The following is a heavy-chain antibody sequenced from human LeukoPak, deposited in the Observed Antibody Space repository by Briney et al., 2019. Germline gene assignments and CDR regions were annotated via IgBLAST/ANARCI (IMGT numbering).Heavy chain of an antibody. CDR2: ISGSGSNT. D-gene: IGHD3-10*01. CDR1: GFAFPNYA. Sequence: PGGSLRLSCAASGFAFPNYAMSCVREALGKGLEWVSAISGSGSNTYYADYVKGRFTISRDNSKNTLYLQMNSLRAEDTAVYSCAKDRWYYGSGSYVDAFDIWGQGTMVTVSS. J-gene: IGHJ3*02. CDR3: AKDRWYYGSGSYVDAFDI. V-gene: IGHV3-23*01.